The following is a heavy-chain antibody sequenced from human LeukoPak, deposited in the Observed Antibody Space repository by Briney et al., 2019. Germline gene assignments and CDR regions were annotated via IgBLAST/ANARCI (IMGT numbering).Heavy chain of an antibody. J-gene: IGHJ4*02. Sequence: PGGSLRLSCAASGFTFDDYAMHWVRQAPGKGLEWVSGISWNSGSIGYADSVKGRFTISRDNAKNSLYLQVNSLRAEDTALYYCAKDKQKYSSGWYFDYWGQGTLVTVSS. D-gene: IGHD6-19*01. CDR1: GFTFDDYA. CDR3: AKDKQKYSSGWYFDY. CDR2: ISWNSGSI. V-gene: IGHV3-9*01.